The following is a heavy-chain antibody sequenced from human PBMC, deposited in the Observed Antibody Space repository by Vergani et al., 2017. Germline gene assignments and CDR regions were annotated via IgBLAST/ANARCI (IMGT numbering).Heavy chain of an antibody. J-gene: IGHJ6*02. CDR3: AAGDCSGGSCYYYYGMDV. CDR1: GGTFSSYA. V-gene: IGHV1-69*01. D-gene: IGHD2-15*01. CDR2: IIPIFGTA. Sequence: QVQLVQSGAEVKKPGSSVKVSCKASGGTFSSYAISWVRQAPGQGLEWMGGIIPIFGTANYAQKFQGRVTITADESTSTAYMELSSLRSEDTAVYYCAAGDCSGGSCYYYYGMDVWGQGTTATGSS.